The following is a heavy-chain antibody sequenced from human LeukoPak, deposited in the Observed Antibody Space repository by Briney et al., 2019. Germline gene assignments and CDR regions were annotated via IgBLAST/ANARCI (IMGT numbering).Heavy chain of an antibody. V-gene: IGHV3-21*01. Sequence: GGSLRLSCAASGFTFSSYSMNWVRQGPGKGLEWASSISSSSSYIYYADSVKGRFTISRDNAKNSLYLQMNSLRAEDTAVYYCARDYDILTGYLNPALDYWGQGTLVTVSS. J-gene: IGHJ4*02. CDR2: ISSSSSYI. CDR3: ARDYDILTGYLNPALDY. D-gene: IGHD3-9*01. CDR1: GFTFSSYS.